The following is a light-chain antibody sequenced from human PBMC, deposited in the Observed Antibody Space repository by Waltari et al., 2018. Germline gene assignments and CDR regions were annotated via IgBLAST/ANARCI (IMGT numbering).Light chain of an antibody. CDR2: VNSDATH. CDR1: RGHSSNI. V-gene: IGLV4-69*01. Sequence: QLVLTQSPSASASLGASIKLTCTVSRGHSSNIIAWLQQQPAKAPRYLMKVNSDATHSKGDEMPDRFSGSNAGAERYLTISNLQSEDEADYYCQTGGHGTWVFGGATKVTVL. J-gene: IGLJ3*02. CDR3: QTGGHGTWV.